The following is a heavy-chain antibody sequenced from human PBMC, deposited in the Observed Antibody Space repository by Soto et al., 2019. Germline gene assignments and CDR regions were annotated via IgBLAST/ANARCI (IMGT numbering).Heavy chain of an antibody. D-gene: IGHD6-19*01. CDR1: GFTFSSYA. CDR3: AKGIAVAGTTGFDP. V-gene: IGHV3-23*01. CDR2: ISGSCGST. J-gene: IGHJ5*02. Sequence: EVQLLESGGGLVQPGGSLRLSCAASGFTFSSYAMSWVRQAPGTGLEWVSAISGSCGSTYYADSVKGRFTISRNNSENTLYLQINSLRAEDTAVYYCAKGIAVAGTTGFDPWGQGTLVTVSS.